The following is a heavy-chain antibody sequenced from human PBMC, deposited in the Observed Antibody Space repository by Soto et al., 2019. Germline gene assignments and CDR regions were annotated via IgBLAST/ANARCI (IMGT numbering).Heavy chain of an antibody. CDR1: GYTFTSYG. D-gene: IGHD3-3*01. CDR3: ARSETITIFGVVIRTGYYYYMDV. V-gene: IGHV1-18*01. Sequence: ASVKVSCKASGYTFTSYGISWVRQAPGQGLGWMGWISAYNGNTNYAQKLQGRVTMTTDTSTSTAYMELRSLRSDDTAVYYCARSETITIFGVVIRTGYYYYMDVWGKGTTVTVSS. CDR2: ISAYNGNT. J-gene: IGHJ6*03.